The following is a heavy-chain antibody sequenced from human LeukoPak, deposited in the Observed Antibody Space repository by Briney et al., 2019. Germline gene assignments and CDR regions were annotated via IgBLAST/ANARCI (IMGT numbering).Heavy chain of an antibody. CDR1: AGSISSGDYY. J-gene: IGHJ3*02. CDR2: IYSGSA. V-gene: IGHV4-61*02. CDR3: TRDPDI. Sequence: SQTLSLTCTVSAGSISSGDYYWSWIRQPAGKGLEWVGRIYSGSATYNPSLKSRVTISLNTSKNQFSLKLISVTAADTAVYYCTRDPDIWGQGTTVTVSS.